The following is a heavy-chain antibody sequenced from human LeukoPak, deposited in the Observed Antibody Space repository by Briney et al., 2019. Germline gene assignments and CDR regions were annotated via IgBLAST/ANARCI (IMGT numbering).Heavy chain of an antibody. CDR2: INPKSGAA. D-gene: IGHD6-19*01. CDR3: ARGAEAETSPLDS. J-gene: IGHJ4*02. Sequence: ASVKVSCKASGYIFSDYYMHWVRQAPGQGPEWLGWINPKSGAADYAQQFRGRVTMTRDTSINTDYMEMQRVTSDDTAVYFCARGAEAETSPLDSWGQGTLVIVS. V-gene: IGHV1-2*02. CDR1: GYIFSDYY.